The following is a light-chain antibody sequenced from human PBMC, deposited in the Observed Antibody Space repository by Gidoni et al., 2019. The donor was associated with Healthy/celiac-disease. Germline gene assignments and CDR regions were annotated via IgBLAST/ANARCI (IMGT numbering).Light chain of an antibody. CDR3: QSPGT. J-gene: IGKJ4*01. CDR2: DAS. CDR1: QDISNY. V-gene: IGKV1-33*01. Sequence: DIQMTQSPSSLSASVGDRVTITCQASQDISNYLNWYQQKPGKAPTLLIYDASNLETRVPSRFSVRGSGTDFTFTIISLQPEDIATCYCQSPGTFGGGTKVAIK.